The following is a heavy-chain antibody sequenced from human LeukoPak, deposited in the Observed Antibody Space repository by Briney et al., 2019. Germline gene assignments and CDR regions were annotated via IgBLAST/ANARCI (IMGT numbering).Heavy chain of an antibody. V-gene: IGHV3-23*01. CDR3: AKDDSSGYYPYDAFDI. Sequence: GGSLRLSCAASGFTFSSYSMNWVRQAPGKGLEWVSAISGSGGSTYYADSVKGRFTISRDNSKNTLYLQMNSLRAEDTAVYYCAKDDSSGYYPYDAFDIWGQGTMVTVSS. D-gene: IGHD3-22*01. J-gene: IGHJ3*02. CDR1: GFTFSSYS. CDR2: ISGSGGST.